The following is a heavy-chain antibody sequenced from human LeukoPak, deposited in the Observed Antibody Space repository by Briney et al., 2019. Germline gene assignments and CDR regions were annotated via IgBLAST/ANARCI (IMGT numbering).Heavy chain of an antibody. CDR3: ATYSSSWLPFQH. J-gene: IGHJ1*01. V-gene: IGHV4-59*08. Sequence: SETLSLTCTVSGGSISSYYWSWIRQPPGKGLEWIGYIYYSGSTNYNPSLKSRVTISVDTSKNQFSLKLSSVTAADTAVYYCATYSSSWLPFQHWGQGTLVTVSS. CDR2: IYYSGST. D-gene: IGHD6-13*01. CDR1: GGSISSYY.